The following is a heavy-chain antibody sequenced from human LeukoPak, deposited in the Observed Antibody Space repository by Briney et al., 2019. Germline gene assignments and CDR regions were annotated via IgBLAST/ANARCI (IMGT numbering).Heavy chain of an antibody. CDR3: AKIAAAAPGAFDY. J-gene: IGHJ4*02. CDR1: GFTFSGYA. D-gene: IGHD6-13*01. Sequence: QPGGSLRLSCAASGFTFSGYAMSWVRQAPGKGLEWVSAISGSDGSTYYADSVKGRFTISRDNSKNTLYLQMNSLRAEDTAVYYCAKIAAAAPGAFDYWGQGTLVTVSS. CDR2: ISGSDGST. V-gene: IGHV3-23*01.